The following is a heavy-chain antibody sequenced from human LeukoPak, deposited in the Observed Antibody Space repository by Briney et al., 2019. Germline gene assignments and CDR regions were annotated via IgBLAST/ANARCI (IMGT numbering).Heavy chain of an antibody. Sequence: GGSLRLSCAASGLTFSSYAMSWVRQAPGKGLEWVSAISGSGGSTYYADSVKGRFTISRDNSKNTLDLQMNSLRAEDTAVYYCAKTGSIASDSSGYSRTGGYWGQGTLVTVSS. V-gene: IGHV3-23*01. CDR1: GLTFSSYA. CDR3: AKTGSIASDSSGYSRTGGY. CDR2: ISGSGGST. D-gene: IGHD3-22*01. J-gene: IGHJ4*02.